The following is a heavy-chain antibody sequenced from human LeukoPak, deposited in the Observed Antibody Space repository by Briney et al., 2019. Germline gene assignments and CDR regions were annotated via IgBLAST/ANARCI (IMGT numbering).Heavy chain of an antibody. V-gene: IGHV1-69*02. CDR1: GGTFSSYT. J-gene: IGHJ6*02. CDR3: ASREVVSPPDGYGMDV. CDR2: IIPILGIA. Sequence: GASVKVSCKASGGTFSSYTISWVRQATGQGLEWMGRIIPILGIANYAQKFQGRVTITADKSTSTAYMELSSLRSEDTAVYYCASREVVSPPDGYGMDVWGQGTTVTVSS. D-gene: IGHD4-23*01.